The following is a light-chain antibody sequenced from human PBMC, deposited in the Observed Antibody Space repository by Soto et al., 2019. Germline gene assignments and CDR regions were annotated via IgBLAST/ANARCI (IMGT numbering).Light chain of an antibody. CDR3: YSAADNKLV. CDR2: KDS. Sequence: SSELTQPSSVSVSPGQTARITCSGDVLAKKYARWFQQKPGQAPVLVIYKDSERPSGIPERFSGSSSGTTVTLTISGAQVEDEADYYCYSAADNKLVFGGGTKLTVL. J-gene: IGLJ2*01. V-gene: IGLV3-27*01. CDR1: VLAKKY.